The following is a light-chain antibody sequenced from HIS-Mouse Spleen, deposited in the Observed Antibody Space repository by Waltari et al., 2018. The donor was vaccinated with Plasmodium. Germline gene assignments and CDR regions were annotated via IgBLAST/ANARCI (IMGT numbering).Light chain of an antibody. CDR2: AAS. CDR3: QQYGSSLYT. J-gene: IGKJ2*01. CDR1: QSISSY. V-gene: IGKV1-39*01. Sequence: DIQMTQSPSSLSASVGDRVTITCRASQSISSYLNWYQQKPGKAPKLLIYAASSLQSGVPSRFSGSGSGTDFTLTISSLQPEDFATYYCQQYGSSLYTFGQGTKLEIK.